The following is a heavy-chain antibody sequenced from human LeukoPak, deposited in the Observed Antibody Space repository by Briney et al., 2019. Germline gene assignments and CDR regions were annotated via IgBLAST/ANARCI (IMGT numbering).Heavy chain of an antibody. CDR2: IFYTGDK. V-gene: IGHV4-59*12. D-gene: IGHD5-24*01. Sequence: SETLSLTCTVSGDSITTAYWSWMRQPPGKGLESIGYIFYTGDKNYNPSLGSRVTMSLDTSKNQVSLRLTSVTAADTAMYFCVREEMPGKFDYWGQGTLVTASS. CDR3: VREEMPGKFDY. CDR1: GDSITTAY. J-gene: IGHJ4*02.